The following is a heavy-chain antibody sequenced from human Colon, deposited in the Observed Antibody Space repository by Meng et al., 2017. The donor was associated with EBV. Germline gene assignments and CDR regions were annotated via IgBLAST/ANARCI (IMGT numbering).Heavy chain of an antibody. CDR2: IHHSGST. D-gene: IGHD3-22*01. J-gene: IGHJ5*01. CDR3: ARDPAQEDFDTSGYMYDS. Sequence: QVHPHKGGAGLLQPPETLPLTRAVFGGSLSGNFWTWIRQSPGEGLEWIGEIHHSGSTKYNPSLKNRVSISLDTSKKQFSLQLTSVTAADTAVYFCARDPAQEDFDTSGYMYDSWGPGTLVTVSS. CDR1: GGSLSGNF. V-gene: IGHV4-34*01.